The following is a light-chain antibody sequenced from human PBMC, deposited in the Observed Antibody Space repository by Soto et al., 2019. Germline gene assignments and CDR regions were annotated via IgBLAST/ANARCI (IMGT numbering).Light chain of an antibody. V-gene: IGLV2-14*01. CDR2: EVR. CDR3: STYTTSRTLV. Sequence: QSALTQPASVSGSPGQSITISCTGTNSDVGGYEYVAWYQRHPGKVPKLMISEVRNRPSGASNRFSGSKSGNTASLTISGLQAEDEADYYCSTYTTSRTLVFGSGTKLTVL. CDR1: NSDVGGYEY. J-gene: IGLJ1*01.